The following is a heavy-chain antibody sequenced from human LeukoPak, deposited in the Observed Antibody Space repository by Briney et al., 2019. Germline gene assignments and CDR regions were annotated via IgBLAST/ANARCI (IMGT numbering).Heavy chain of an antibody. V-gene: IGHV1-18*04. CDR2: ISVYNGNT. CDR1: GYTFIGFY. J-gene: IGHJ4*02. D-gene: IGHD3-10*01. CDR3: ARVEEVRGGITSFDF. Sequence: ASVKVSCKTSGYTFIGFYMHWVRQAPGQGLEWMGWISVYNGNTNYAQKLQGRVTVTTDTSTSTAYMELRSLTSDDTAVYYCARVEEVRGGITSFDFWGQGTLVTVSS.